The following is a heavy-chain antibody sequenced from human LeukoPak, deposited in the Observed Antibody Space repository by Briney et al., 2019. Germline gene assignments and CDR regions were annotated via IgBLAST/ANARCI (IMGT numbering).Heavy chain of an antibody. J-gene: IGHJ4*02. CDR1: SGSISSRPYC. Sequence: SEALSLTCTVSSGSISSRPYCWGWIRQPPGKGLEWLGSFYYSGSTYYNPSLQSRVTISIDTSKNQFSLKLRFVTAADTAVYYCARPTGSGLFILPGGQGTLVTVSS. D-gene: IGHD3/OR15-3a*01. V-gene: IGHV4-39*07. CDR3: ARPTGSGLFILP. CDR2: FYYSGST.